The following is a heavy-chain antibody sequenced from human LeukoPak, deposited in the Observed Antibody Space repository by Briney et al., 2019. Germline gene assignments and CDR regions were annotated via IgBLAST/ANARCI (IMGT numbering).Heavy chain of an antibody. J-gene: IGHJ5*02. CDR3: ARALWFGTSNWFDP. CDR1: GYTFTSYG. Sequence: ASVKVSCKASGYTFTSYGISWVRQAPGQGLEWMGWISAYNGNTNYAQKLQGRVSMTTDTSTSTAYMDLRSLRSDDTAVYYCARALWFGTSNWFDPWGQGTLVTVSS. CDR2: ISAYNGNT. D-gene: IGHD3-10*01. V-gene: IGHV1-18*01.